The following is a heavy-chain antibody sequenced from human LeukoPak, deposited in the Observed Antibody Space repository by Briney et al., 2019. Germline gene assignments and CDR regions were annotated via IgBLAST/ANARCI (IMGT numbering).Heavy chain of an antibody. CDR3: VNDLARRGGY. J-gene: IGHJ4*02. CDR2: IKHDSSEK. V-gene: IGHV3-7*01. CDR1: GIIFSDYW. Sequence: GGSLRLSCAVSGIIFSDYWMSWVRQAPGKGLEWVANIKHDSSEKYYVHSVKGRFTISRDNAKNSLYLQMNSLRAEDTAVYYCVNDLARRGGYWGQGTLVTVSA. D-gene: IGHD3-16*01.